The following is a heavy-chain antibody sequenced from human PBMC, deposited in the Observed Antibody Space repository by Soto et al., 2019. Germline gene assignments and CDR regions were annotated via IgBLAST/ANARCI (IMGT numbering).Heavy chain of an antibody. CDR1: GYTFTGSY. J-gene: IGHJ3*02. Sequence: QVQLVQSGAAVKKPGASVKVSCKASGYTFTGSYLHWVRQAPGQGLEWMGWINPNSGGTNYAQKFQGWVTMTRDTSISTAYMELSRLRSDDTAVYYCARDRAAAVFGETFDIWGQGTMVTVSS. D-gene: IGHD6-13*01. CDR2: INPNSGGT. CDR3: ARDRAAAVFGETFDI. V-gene: IGHV1-2*04.